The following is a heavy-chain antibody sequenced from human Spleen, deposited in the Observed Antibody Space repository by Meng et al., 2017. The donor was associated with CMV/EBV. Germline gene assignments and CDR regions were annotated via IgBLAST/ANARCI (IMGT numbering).Heavy chain of an antibody. Sequence: GESLKISCAPSGFTFSDYPLHWVRQAPGKGLEWVALIYYDGTNKYYADSVKGRFTISRDNSKNSLYLQMNSLRTEDTALYYCAKDHHSLAVAGTLHYYYGMDVWGQGTTVTVS. D-gene: IGHD6-19*01. CDR3: AKDHHSLAVAGTLHYYYGMDV. CDR2: IYYDGTNK. CDR1: GFTFSDYP. J-gene: IGHJ6*02. V-gene: IGHV3-30-3*01.